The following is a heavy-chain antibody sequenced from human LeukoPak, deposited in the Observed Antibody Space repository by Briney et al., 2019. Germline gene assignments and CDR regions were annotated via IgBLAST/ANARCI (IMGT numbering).Heavy chain of an antibody. D-gene: IGHD3-9*01. V-gene: IGHV3-23*01. CDR1: GFTFSSYA. Sequence: GGSLRLSCAASGFTFSSYAMSWVRQAPGKGLEWVSAISGSGGSTYYADSVKGRFTISRDNSKNTLYLQMNSLRAEDTAVYYCAKDQAANYDILTGRNRGQPWRYWGQGTLVTVSS. CDR2: ISGSGGST. CDR3: AKDQAANYDILTGRNRGQPWRY. J-gene: IGHJ4*02.